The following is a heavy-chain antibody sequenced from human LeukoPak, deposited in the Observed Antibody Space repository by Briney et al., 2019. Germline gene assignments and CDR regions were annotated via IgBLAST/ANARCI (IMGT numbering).Heavy chain of an antibody. CDR3: ARAWYDSSGYYYDQVAFDI. D-gene: IGHD3-22*01. J-gene: IGHJ3*02. CDR2: INHSGST. CDR1: GGSFSGYY. Sequence: PSETLSLTCAVYGGSFSGYYWSWIRQPPGKGLEWIGEINHSGSTNYNPSLKSRVTISVDTSKNQFSLKLSSVTAADTAVYYCARAWYDSSGYYYDQVAFDIWGQGTMVTVSS. V-gene: IGHV4-34*01.